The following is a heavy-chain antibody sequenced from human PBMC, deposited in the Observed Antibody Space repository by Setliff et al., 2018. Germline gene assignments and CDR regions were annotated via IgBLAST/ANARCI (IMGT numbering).Heavy chain of an antibody. D-gene: IGHD3-10*01. V-gene: IGHV3-23*03. J-gene: IGHJ4*02. CDR1: GSTFSNNA. Sequence: GGSLRLSCLASGSTFSNNAMSWIRQAPGKGLEWVSVVYSGSPNTYYAASVKGRFTISGDSSKNAVYLQMNSLRADDTAVYYCRQWFGELSRDYWGPGTLVTVSS. CDR2: VYSGSPNT. CDR3: RQWFGELSRDY.